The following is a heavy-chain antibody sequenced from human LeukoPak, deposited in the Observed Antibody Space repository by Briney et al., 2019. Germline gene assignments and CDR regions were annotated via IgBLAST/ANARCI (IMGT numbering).Heavy chain of an antibody. CDR1: GFSLNTSGVG. J-gene: IGHJ4*02. V-gene: IGHV2-5*02. D-gene: IGHD1-26*01. CDR3: AHRRRPTSASSLFDY. Sequence: SGPTLVKPTQTLTLTCTFSGFSLNTSGVGVGWIRQPPGKALEWLALIYWDDDKRYSPSLKTRLTITKDTSKNQVVLTMTNMDPVDTATYYCAHRRRPTSASSLFDYWGQGTLVTVSS. CDR2: IYWDDDK.